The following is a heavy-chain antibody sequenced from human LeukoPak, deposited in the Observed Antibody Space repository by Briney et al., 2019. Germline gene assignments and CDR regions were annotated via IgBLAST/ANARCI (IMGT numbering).Heavy chain of an antibody. CDR3: ARRASAGNSGYYYYGMDV. V-gene: IGHV3-66*01. CDR2: MYGAGST. D-gene: IGHD4-23*01. Sequence: GGSLRLSCAASGSTVSSNYMTWVRQAPGKGLEWVSLMYGAGSTHYADSVKGRFTISRDNCKNTLYLQMNSLRAEDTAVYYCARRASAGNSGYYYYGMDVWGQGTTVTVSS. J-gene: IGHJ6*02. CDR1: GSTVSSNY.